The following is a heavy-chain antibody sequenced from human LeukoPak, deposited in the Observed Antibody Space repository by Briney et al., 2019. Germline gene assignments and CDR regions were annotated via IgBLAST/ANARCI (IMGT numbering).Heavy chain of an antibody. V-gene: IGHV3-30*18. J-gene: IGHJ4*02. D-gene: IGHD6-19*01. CDR3: AKDQGTGFSDFDY. Sequence: GGSLRLSCAASGFTFSSSAMHWVRQAPGKGLEWVAVIAVYESHKYYADSVKGRFTLSRDNSKNTLYLQMNSLTTEDTAVYYCAKDQGTGFSDFDYWGQGTLVTVSS. CDR1: GFTFSSSA. CDR2: IAVYESHK.